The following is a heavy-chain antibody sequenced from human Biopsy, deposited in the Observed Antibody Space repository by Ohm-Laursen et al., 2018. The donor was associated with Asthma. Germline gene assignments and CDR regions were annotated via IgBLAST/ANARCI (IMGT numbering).Heavy chain of an antibody. V-gene: IGHV3-30*01. J-gene: IGHJ3*02. Sequence: LSLTCAASGFSFSNFAIHWVRQAPGKGLEWVGVISKDASTQDYADSVKGRFTMARDTSKNTLDLQMNSLREEDTAVYYCVRDGTDDSFDIWGQGTVVSVSS. CDR1: GFSFSNFA. CDR3: VRDGTDDSFDI. CDR2: ISKDASTQ. D-gene: IGHD1-1*01.